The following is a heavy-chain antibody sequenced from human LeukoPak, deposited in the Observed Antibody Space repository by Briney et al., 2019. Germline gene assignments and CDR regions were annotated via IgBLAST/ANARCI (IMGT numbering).Heavy chain of an antibody. CDR3: ARDRVVVVPAAMDDPYYYSGMDV. V-gene: IGHV4-61*02. J-gene: IGHJ6*02. D-gene: IGHD2-2*01. Sequence: PSDTLSLTCTVSGGSVGSTTYYWSWIRQPAGKGLEWIGRIYTSGSTNYNPSLKSRVTMSVDTSKNQFSLKLSSVPAADTAVYYCARDRVVVVPAAMDDPYYYSGMDVWGQGTTVTVSS. CDR2: IYTSGST. CDR1: GGSVGSTTYY.